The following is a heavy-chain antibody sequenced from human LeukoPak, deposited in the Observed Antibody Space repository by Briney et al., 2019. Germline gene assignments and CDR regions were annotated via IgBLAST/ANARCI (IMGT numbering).Heavy chain of an antibody. CDR1: AYSISSDYY. CDR2: MYHSESTYYHSGST. Sequence: PSETLSLTCTVSAYSISSDYYWGWIRQPPGKGLEWIGSMYHSESTYYHSGSTNYNPSLKSRVTISVDTSKNQFSLKLSSVTAADTAVYYCARDHCSGGSCYVDIWGQGTMVTVSS. D-gene: IGHD2-15*01. CDR3: ARDHCSGGSCYVDI. V-gene: IGHV4-38-2*02. J-gene: IGHJ3*02.